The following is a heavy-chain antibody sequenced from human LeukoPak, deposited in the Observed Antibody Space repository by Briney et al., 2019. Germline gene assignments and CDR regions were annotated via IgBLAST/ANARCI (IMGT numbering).Heavy chain of an antibody. CDR3: ATDLGYAFDC. Sequence: GGSLRLSCAASGFTFSSYAMSWVRQAPGKGLEWVSYINTGSSTITYADSVRGRFTISSDNAKNSLYLQMNSLRDEDTAVYYCATDLGYAFDCWGQGTLVTVSS. D-gene: IGHD5-12*01. CDR1: GFTFSSYA. J-gene: IGHJ4*02. V-gene: IGHV3-48*02. CDR2: INTGSSTI.